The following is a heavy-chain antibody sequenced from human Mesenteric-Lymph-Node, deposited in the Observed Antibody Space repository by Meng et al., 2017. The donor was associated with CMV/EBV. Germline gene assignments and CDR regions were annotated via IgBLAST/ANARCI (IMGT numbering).Heavy chain of an antibody. J-gene: IGHJ6*02. D-gene: IGHD2-2*01. CDR3: ARGAVVVPAAMTFTGDYYYYYGMDV. CDR1: GYTFTGYY. Sequence: ASVKVSCKASGYTFTGYYMHWVRQAPGQGLEWMGWINPNSGGTNYAQKFQGRVTMTRDTSISTAYMELSRLRSDDTAVYYCARGAVVVPAAMTFTGDYYYYYGMDVWGQGTTVTVSS. CDR2: INPNSGGT. V-gene: IGHV1-2*02.